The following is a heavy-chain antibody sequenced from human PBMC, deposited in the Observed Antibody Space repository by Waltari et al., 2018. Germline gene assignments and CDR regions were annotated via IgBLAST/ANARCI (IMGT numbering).Heavy chain of an antibody. Sequence: QVQLQESGPGLVKPSQTLSLTCPVSGGSISSGGYYLSWIRQHPGKGLEWIGYIYYSGSTYYNPSLKSRVTISVDTSKNQFSLKLSSVTAADTAVYYCARAAYYYYMDVWGKGTTVTVSS. V-gene: IGHV4-31*03. J-gene: IGHJ6*03. CDR1: GGSISSGGYY. CDR2: IYYSGST. CDR3: ARAAYYYYMDV.